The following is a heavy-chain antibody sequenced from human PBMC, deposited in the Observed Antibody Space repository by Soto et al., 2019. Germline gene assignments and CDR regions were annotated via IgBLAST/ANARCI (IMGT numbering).Heavy chain of an antibody. D-gene: IGHD4-17*01. Sequence: PSETLSLTCTVTGASVINDYWNWIRQPPGKGLEWIGFVYDSGSTSYNSSLKSRLTISVDTSKNQFSLKLSSVTAADTAVYYCARRYGGAFDIWGQGTMVTVSS. CDR3: ARRYGGAFDI. CDR2: VYDSGST. V-gene: IGHV4-59*08. J-gene: IGHJ3*02. CDR1: GASVINDY.